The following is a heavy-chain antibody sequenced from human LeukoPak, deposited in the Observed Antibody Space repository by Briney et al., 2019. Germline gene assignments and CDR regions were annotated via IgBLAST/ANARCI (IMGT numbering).Heavy chain of an antibody. Sequence: SVKVSYKTSGGTFSSYAISWVRQASGQGLEWMGGIIPIFGTTKYAQKFQGRVTITADESTSTAYMELSSLRSEDTAVYYCARVGYCISATCLFGGFDYWGQGTLVTVSS. CDR2: IIPIFGTT. CDR1: GGTFSSYA. J-gene: IGHJ4*02. CDR3: ARVGYCISATCLFGGFDY. D-gene: IGHD2-2*01. V-gene: IGHV1-69*01.